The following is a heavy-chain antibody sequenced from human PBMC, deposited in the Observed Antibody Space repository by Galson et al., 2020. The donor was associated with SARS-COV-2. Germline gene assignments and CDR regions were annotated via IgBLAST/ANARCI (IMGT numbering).Heavy chain of an antibody. J-gene: IGHJ6*02. D-gene: IGHD5-12*01. V-gene: IGHV4-59*01. CDR2: INHSGST. Sequence: SETLSLTCTVSGGSISSYYWSWIRQPPGKGLEWIGYINHSGSTNYNPSLKSRVTISVDTSKNQFSLKLSSVTAADTAVYYCARDCGYSRDWPVRWDDCGQGTTVTVA. CDR1: GGSISSYY. CDR3: ARDCGYSRDWPVRWDD.